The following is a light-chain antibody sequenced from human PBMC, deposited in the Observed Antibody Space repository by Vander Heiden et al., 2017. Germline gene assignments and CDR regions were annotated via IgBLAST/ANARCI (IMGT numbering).Light chain of an antibody. V-gene: IGLV2-14*01. Sequence: QSALTQPASVSGSPGQSISISCIGTSSDVGGYSFVSWYQQHPGKAPRLMIYEVSDRPSGVSNRFSGSKLGNTASLTISGLQPEDEADYYCSSYTTTGALVLFGGGTKVTV. CDR1: SSDVGGYSF. CDR2: EVS. CDR3: SSYTTTGALVL. J-gene: IGLJ2*01.